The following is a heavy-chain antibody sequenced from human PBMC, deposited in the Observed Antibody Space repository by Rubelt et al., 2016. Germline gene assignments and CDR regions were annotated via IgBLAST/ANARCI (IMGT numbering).Heavy chain of an antibody. J-gene: IGHJ4*02. CDR2: IYYSGST. CDR3: ARSPIIGDGYNYADY. V-gene: IGHV4-59*12. CDR1: GGSISSYY. D-gene: IGHD5-24*01. Sequence: QVQLQESGPGLVKPSETLSLTCTVSGGSISSYYWSWIRQPPGKGLEWIGYIYYSGSTTYNPPLKSGVTISLDKSKNQFSLKLSSVTDADTAVYYCARSPIIGDGYNYADYWGQGTLVTVSS.